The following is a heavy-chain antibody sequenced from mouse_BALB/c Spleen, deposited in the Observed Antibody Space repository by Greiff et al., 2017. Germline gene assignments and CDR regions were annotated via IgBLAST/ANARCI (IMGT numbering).Heavy chain of an antibody. CDR3: ARSISMDY. J-gene: IGHJ4*01. V-gene: IGHV1S81*02. Sequence: QVQLQQPGAELVKPGASVKLSCKASGYTFTSYWMHLVKQRPGQGLEWIGEINPSNGRTNYNEKFKSKATLTVDKSSSTAYMQLSSLTSEDSAVYYCARSISMDYWGQGTSVTVSS. CDR1: GYTFTSYW. CDR2: INPSNGRT.